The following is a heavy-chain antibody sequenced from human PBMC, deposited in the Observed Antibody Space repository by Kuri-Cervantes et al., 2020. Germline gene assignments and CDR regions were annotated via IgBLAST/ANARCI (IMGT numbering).Heavy chain of an antibody. J-gene: IGHJ4*01. CDR2: IYYSGST. CDR1: GGSISSSSYY. V-gene: IGHV4-39*07. D-gene: IGHD6-19*01. CDR3: ARNRYSSGWYERGFDY. Sequence: SETLSLTCTVSGGSISSSSYYWGWIRQPPGKGLEWIGSIYYSGSTNYNPSLKSRVTISVDTSKNQFSLKLSSVTAADTAVYYCARNRYSSGWYERGFDYWGHGTLVTVSS.